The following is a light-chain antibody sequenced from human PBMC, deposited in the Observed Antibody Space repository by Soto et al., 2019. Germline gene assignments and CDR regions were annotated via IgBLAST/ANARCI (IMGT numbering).Light chain of an antibody. V-gene: IGLV1-44*01. Sequence: QSVLTQPPSASGIPGQRVTISCSGSSSNIGSNTVNWYQQLPGTAPKLLIYSNNQRPSGVPDRFSGSKSGTSASLAISGLQSEDEADYHCAAWDDSLNGLYVFGTGTKLTVL. CDR2: SNN. CDR3: AAWDDSLNGLYV. CDR1: SSNIGSNT. J-gene: IGLJ1*01.